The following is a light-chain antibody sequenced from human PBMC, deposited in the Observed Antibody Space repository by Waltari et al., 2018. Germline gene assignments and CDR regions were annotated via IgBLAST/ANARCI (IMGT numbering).Light chain of an antibody. CDR3: QQYYRSRT. V-gene: IGKV4-1*01. J-gene: IGKJ1*01. Sequence: DIVLTQSPDSLAVSLGERATITCKSSQSVLYNYNAKNYLAWYQQKPGQPPKLLIYWASTRESGVPDRFSGSGSGTDFTLTISSLQAEDVAVYYCQQYYRSRTFGQGTKVEIK. CDR2: WAS. CDR1: QSVLYNYNAKNY.